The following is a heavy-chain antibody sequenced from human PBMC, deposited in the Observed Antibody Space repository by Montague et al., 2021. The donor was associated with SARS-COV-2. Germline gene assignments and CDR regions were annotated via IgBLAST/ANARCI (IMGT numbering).Heavy chain of an antibody. V-gene: IGHV4-59*01. CDR3: ARMFYDYVWETSRYRGNYFDS. Sequence: SETLSLTCSVSGDSISTNYWCWIRHPPGKGLEWIGHIYNSGTTIYNPSLNSRATIFIDVSKTQFSLRLSSVTATDTAVYYCARMFYDYVWETSRYRGNYFDSWGQGTLVTVSS. D-gene: IGHD3-16*02. CDR2: IYNSGTT. CDR1: GDSISTNY. J-gene: IGHJ4*02.